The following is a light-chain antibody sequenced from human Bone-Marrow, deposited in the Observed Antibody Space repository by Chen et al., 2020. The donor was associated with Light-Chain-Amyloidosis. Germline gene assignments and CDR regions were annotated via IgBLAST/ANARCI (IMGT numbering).Light chain of an antibody. Sequence: QSALTQPASVSGSPGQSITISCTGTSTDVGSYNLFSWNQHQPGKAPKLIIFDVTRRPSGISIRLAGSKSDNTASLTISGLQPEDEADYYCTSFTNNNAPVLFGGGTKVTVL. V-gene: IGLV2-14*02. CDR1: STDVGSYNL. CDR3: TSFTNNNAPVL. CDR2: DVT. J-gene: IGLJ2*01.